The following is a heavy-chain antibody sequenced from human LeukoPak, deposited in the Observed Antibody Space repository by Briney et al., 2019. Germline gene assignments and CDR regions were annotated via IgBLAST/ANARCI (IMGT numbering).Heavy chain of an antibody. CDR2: ISYDGSNK. CDR3: GRETYTYDTSGPDH. Sequence: GGSLRLSCAASGFTFSSYAMHWVRQAPGKGLEWVAVISYDGSNKYYADSVKGRFTISRDNAKNTLYLQMNSLRAEDTAVYYCGRETYTYDTSGPDHWGQGTLLTVSS. J-gene: IGHJ4*02. CDR1: GFTFSSYA. D-gene: IGHD3-22*01. V-gene: IGHV3-30-3*01.